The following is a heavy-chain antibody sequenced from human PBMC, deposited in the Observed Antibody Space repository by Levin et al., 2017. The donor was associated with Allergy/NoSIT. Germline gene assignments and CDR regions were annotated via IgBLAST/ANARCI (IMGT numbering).Heavy chain of an antibody. CDR1: GYTFTPYF. CDR3: VRENWYFDY. J-gene: IGHJ4*02. D-gene: IGHD1-1*01. Sequence: RASVKVSCKTSGYTFTPYFLHWIRQAPGQGLEWLGQIFPKTGGTYFAQKFQGRVTVTTDTSISTAYMELTSLTSDDTAVYYCVRENWYFDYWGQGTLITVSS. CDR2: IFPKTGGT. V-gene: IGHV1-2*06.